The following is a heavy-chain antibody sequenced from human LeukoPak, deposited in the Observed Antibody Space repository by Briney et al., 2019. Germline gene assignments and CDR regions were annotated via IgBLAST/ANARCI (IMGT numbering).Heavy chain of an antibody. J-gene: IGHJ3*02. Sequence: GGSLRLSCAASGFTFSSYWMHGVRQAPGKGLVWVSRVDSDGSSTTYAGSVKGRFTISRDNAKSTLYLQMNSLRAEDTAVYYCARGITIFGVVNDAFDIWGQGTMVTVSS. CDR2: VDSDGSST. CDR3: ARGITIFGVVNDAFDI. V-gene: IGHV3-74*01. CDR1: GFTFSSYW. D-gene: IGHD3-3*01.